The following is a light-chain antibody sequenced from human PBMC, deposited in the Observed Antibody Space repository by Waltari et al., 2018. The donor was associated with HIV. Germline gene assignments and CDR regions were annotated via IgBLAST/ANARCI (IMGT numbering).Light chain of an antibody. Sequence: EIVLTQSPGTLYLSPGERATLSCRASESVTSTYFAWYQQKPGQAPRLRIYGASSRATGIPDKFSGTGSETDFTLTSSRLEPEDFALYDWQQYGSLQWTFGQGTKVEIK. CDR1: ESVTSTY. V-gene: IGKV3-20*01. CDR3: QQYGSLQWT. CDR2: GAS. J-gene: IGKJ1*01.